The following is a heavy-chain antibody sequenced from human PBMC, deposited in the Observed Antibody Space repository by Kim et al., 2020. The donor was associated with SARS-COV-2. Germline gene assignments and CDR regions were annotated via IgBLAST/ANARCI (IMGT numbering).Heavy chain of an antibody. D-gene: IGHD6-13*01. CDR1: GFTFDDYA. Sequence: GGSLRLSCAASGFTFDDYAMHWVRQAPGKGLEWVSGISWNSGSIGYADSVKGRFTISRDNAKNSLYLQMNSLRAEDTALYYCAKDMGAWVDRYSSSRRGFDYWGQGTLVTVSS. CDR3: AKDMGAWVDRYSSSRRGFDY. V-gene: IGHV3-9*01. CDR2: ISWNSGSI. J-gene: IGHJ4*02.